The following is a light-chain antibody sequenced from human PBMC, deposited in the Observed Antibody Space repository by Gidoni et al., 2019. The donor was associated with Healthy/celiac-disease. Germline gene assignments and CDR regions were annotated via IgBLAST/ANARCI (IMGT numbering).Light chain of an antibody. CDR2: AAS. CDR3: QQSYSTWT. Sequence: DIQMTQSPSSLSASVGDRVTITCRASQSISSFLNWYQPKPGKAPKLLIYAASSLQSGVPSRFSGSGPGTDFTLTISSLQPEDFATYYCQQSYSTWTFGQGTKVEIK. J-gene: IGKJ1*01. V-gene: IGKV1-39*01. CDR1: QSISSF.